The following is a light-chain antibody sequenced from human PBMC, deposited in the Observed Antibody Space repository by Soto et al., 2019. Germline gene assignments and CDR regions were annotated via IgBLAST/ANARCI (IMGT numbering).Light chain of an antibody. CDR1: TGAVTSGNY. J-gene: IGLJ7*01. CDR2: TIN. Sequence: QAVVTQEPSLTVSPGGTVTLTCASSTGAVTSGNYPSWFQRKPGQAPRTLIYTINDKHSWTPARFSGSLLGGRATLTLSGAQPEDEADYYCLLYYGGAHLVFGGGTQLTVL. V-gene: IGLV7-43*01. CDR3: LLYYGGAHLV.